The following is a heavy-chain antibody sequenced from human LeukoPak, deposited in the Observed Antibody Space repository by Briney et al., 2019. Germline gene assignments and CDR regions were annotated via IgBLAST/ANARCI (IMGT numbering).Heavy chain of an antibody. Sequence: PGGSLRLSCTASGFTFSSYGMHWVRQAPRKGLERVGVISYDGSNKYYEDSVKGRLTISRDNSKNTLYLQMNGLRAEDTAVYYCAKDHSGYRYGYGYWGQGTLVTVSS. V-gene: IGHV3-30*18. J-gene: IGHJ4*02. CDR3: AKDHSGYRYGYGY. CDR1: GFTFSSYG. D-gene: IGHD5-18*01. CDR2: ISYDGSNK.